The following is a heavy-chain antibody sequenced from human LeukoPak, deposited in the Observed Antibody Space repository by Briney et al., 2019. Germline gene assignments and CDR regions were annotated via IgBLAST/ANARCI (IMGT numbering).Heavy chain of an antibody. CDR1: IGCFTGYY. CDR3: ARKALVYDYAWGTYRSVYFDY. V-gene: IGHV4-34*01. J-gene: IGHJ4*02. CDR2: INHSGST. D-gene: IGHD3-16*02. Sequence: SETPSLTCALQIGCFTGYYWGWIRQPPGKGQEWIGEINHSGSTNYNPSLKSRVTISVDTPKNQFSLKLSSVTAADTAVYYCARKALVYDYAWGTYRSVYFDYWGQGTLVTVSS.